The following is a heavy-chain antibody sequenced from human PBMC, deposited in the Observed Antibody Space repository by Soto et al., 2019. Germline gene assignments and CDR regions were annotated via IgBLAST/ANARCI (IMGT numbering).Heavy chain of an antibody. J-gene: IGHJ6*04. CDR1: GGTFNRET. D-gene: IGHD3-10*01. V-gene: IGHV1-69*02. Sequence: QARLVQSGAEVKKPGSSAKVSCNASGGTFNRETFSWVRQAPGQGLQWMGRIIPVLDVTEYPQNFQGRVTIAADTSTSTVYLALSGLGSDDTAVYYCARGGKLGGDLDVWGKGTPVIVSS. CDR2: IIPVLDVT. CDR3: ARGGKLGGDLDV.